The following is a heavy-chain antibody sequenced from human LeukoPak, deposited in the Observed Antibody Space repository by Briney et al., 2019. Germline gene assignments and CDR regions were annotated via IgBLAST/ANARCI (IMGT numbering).Heavy chain of an antibody. Sequence: SETLSLTCTVSGGSISSYYWSWIRQPPGKGLEWIGRIYTSGSTNYNPSLKSRVTMSVDTSKNQFSLKLSSVTAADTAVYYCARGDVEMATTSGFDIWGQGTMVTVSS. J-gene: IGHJ3*02. CDR3: ARGDVEMATTSGFDI. CDR2: IYTSGST. D-gene: IGHD5-24*01. V-gene: IGHV4-4*07. CDR1: GGSISSYY.